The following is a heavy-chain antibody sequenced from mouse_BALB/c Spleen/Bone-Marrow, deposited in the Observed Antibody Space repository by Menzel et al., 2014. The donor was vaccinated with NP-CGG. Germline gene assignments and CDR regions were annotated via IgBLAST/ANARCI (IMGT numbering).Heavy chain of an antibody. J-gene: IGHJ2*01. CDR3: TRSTAAFDY. Sequence: VKLVESGAELVRPGSSVKISCKASGYAFSAYWMNWVKQRPGQGLEWIGQIYPGDGDTNYNGKFKGKATLTADKSSSTAYMQLSNLTSEDSAVYFCTRSTAAFDYWGQGTTLTVSS. CDR1: GYAFSAYW. D-gene: IGHD1-2*01. V-gene: IGHV1-80*01. CDR2: IYPGDGDT.